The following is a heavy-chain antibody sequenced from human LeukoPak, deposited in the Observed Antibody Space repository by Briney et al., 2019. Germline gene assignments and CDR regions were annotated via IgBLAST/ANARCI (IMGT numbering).Heavy chain of an antibody. V-gene: IGHV3-48*03. J-gene: IGHJ3*02. Sequence: PGGSLRLSCAASGFTFSSYEMNWVRQAPGKGLEWVSYISSSGSTIYYADSVKGRFTISRDNAKNSLYLQMNSLRAEDTAVYYCARDPIVWLPHAFDSSGQGTMVTVSS. D-gene: IGHD3-22*01. CDR1: GFTFSSYE. CDR3: ARDPIVWLPHAFDS. CDR2: ISSSGSTI.